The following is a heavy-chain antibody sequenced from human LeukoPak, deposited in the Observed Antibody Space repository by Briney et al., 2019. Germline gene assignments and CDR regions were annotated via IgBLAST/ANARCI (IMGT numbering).Heavy chain of an antibody. Sequence: GGSLRLSCAASGFTFSTNSMNWVRQAPGKGLEWVSVIYSGGSTYYADSVKGRFTISRHDSKNTLYLQMNSLRAEDTAVYYCARAFDARDAFDIWVQGTMVTVSS. D-gene: IGHD3-9*01. V-gene: IGHV3-53*04. CDR2: IYSGGST. CDR3: ARAFDARDAFDI. CDR1: GFTFSTNS. J-gene: IGHJ3*02.